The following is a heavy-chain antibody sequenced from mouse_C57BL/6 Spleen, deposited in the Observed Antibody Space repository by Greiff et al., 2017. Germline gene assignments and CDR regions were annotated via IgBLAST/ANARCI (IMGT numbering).Heavy chain of an antibody. CDR1: GFTFSDFY. J-gene: IGHJ1*03. V-gene: IGHV7-1*01. Sequence: DVKLVESGGGLVQSGRSLRLSCATSGFTFSDFYMEWVRQAPGKGLEWIAASRNKANDYTTEYSASVKGRFIVSRDTSQSILYLQMNALRAEDTAIYYCARDYYGSRGDWYFDVWGTGTTVTVSS. D-gene: IGHD1-1*01. CDR2: SRNKANDYTT. CDR3: ARDYYGSRGDWYFDV.